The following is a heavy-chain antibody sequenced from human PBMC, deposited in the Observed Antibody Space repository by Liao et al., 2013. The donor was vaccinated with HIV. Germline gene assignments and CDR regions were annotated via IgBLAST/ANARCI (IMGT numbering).Heavy chain of an antibody. CDR1: GGSFSGYY. J-gene: IGHJ6*03. CDR3: ARVRVITGYVLHSDV. V-gene: IGHV4-34*01. D-gene: IGHD2/OR15-2a*01. CDR2: IYYSGST. Sequence: QVQLQQWGAGLLKPSETLSLTCAVYGGSFSGYYWSWIRQPPGKGLEWIGSIYYSGSTYYNPSLKSRVTISVDTSKNQFSLKLSSVTAADTAVYYCARVRVITGYVLHSDVWGKGTTVTVSS.